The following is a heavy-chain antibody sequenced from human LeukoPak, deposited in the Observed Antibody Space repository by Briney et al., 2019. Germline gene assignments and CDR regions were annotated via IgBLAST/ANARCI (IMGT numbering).Heavy chain of an antibody. CDR3: AKDRDIVVVPEALGY. Sequence: PGRSLRLSCAASGFTFSSYGMHWVRQAPGKGLEWVAVISNDGSDKYYADSVKGRFTISRDNSKNTLDLQMNSPRVEDTAVYYCAKDRDIVVVPEALGYWGPGTLVTVSS. J-gene: IGHJ4*02. CDR1: GFTFSSYG. D-gene: IGHD2-2*01. CDR2: ISNDGSDK. V-gene: IGHV3-30*18.